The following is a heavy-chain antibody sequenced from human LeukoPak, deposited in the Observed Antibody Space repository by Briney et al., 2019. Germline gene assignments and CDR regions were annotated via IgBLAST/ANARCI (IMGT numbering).Heavy chain of an antibody. J-gene: IGHJ6*02. Sequence: SETLSLTCTVSGGSISSYYWSWIRQPPGKGLEWIGCIYYSGSTNYNPSLKSRVTISVDTSKNQFSLKLSSVTAADTAVYYCARDSGDYLYYYYGMDVWGQGTTVTVSS. CDR3: ARDSGDYLYYYYGMDV. D-gene: IGHD4-17*01. CDR2: IYYSGST. CDR1: GGSISSYY. V-gene: IGHV4-59*01.